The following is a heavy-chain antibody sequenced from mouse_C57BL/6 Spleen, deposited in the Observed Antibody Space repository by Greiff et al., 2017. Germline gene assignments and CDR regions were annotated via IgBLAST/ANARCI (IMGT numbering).Heavy chain of an antibody. CDR1: GFTFTDYY. V-gene: IGHV7-3*01. CDR2: IRNKANGYTT. J-gene: IGHJ3*01. Sequence: EVMLVESGGGLVQPGGSLSLSCAASGFTFTDYYMSWVRQPPGKALEWLGFIRNKANGYTTEYSASVKGRFTISRDNSQSILYLQMNALRAEDSATYYCARLQTAQATIAYWGQGTLVTVSA. CDR3: ARLQTAQATIAY. D-gene: IGHD3-2*02.